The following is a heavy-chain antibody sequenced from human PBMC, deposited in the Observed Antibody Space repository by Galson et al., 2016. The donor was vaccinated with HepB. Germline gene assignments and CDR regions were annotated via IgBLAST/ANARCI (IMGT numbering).Heavy chain of an antibody. J-gene: IGHJ4*01. V-gene: IGHV3-74*01. Sequence: SLRLSCAATGFTFSAYGMHWVRQAPGKGLAWVSRINSDGSRRIYADSAKGRFTISRDNAENTLHLQMNSLGAEDTAVYYCANALPRSGDDYFENWGHGTLVTFSS. CDR3: ANALPRSGDDYFEN. CDR1: GFTFSAYG. CDR2: INSDGSRR. D-gene: IGHD4-17*01.